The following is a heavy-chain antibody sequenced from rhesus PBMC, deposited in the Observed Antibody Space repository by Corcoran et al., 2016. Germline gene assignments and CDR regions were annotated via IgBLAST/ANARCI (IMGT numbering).Heavy chain of an antibody. CDR2: IYGSGSST. V-gene: IGHV4-169*02. CDR1: GGSISSSY. D-gene: IGHD3-16*01. CDR3: ASGSGSYTYFDY. J-gene: IGHJ4*01. Sequence: QLQLQESGPGLVKPSETLSVTCAVSGGSISSSYWSWIRQAPGKGLEWIGYIYGSGSSTNYNPSLKSRVTLAVDTSKNQLSLKLSSVTAADTAVYYRASGSGSYTYFDYWGQGVLVTVSS.